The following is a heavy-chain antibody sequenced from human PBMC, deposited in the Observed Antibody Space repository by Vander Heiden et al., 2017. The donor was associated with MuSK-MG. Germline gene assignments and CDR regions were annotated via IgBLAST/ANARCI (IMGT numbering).Heavy chain of an antibody. CDR3: ARLATRLGGGTYFDY. CDR1: GRSIIGVS. J-gene: IGHJ4*02. CDR2: IYDGNT. D-gene: IGHD3-16*01. Sequence: QVQLQESGLGLVTPSETLSLTCTVPGRSIIGVSWGWIRQSPDKGMEWIGHIYDGNTNYNPSLKSRVTISEDTSKNQFSLKVTSVTAADTAVFYCARLATRLGGGTYFDYWGQGILVTVSS. V-gene: IGHV4-59*08.